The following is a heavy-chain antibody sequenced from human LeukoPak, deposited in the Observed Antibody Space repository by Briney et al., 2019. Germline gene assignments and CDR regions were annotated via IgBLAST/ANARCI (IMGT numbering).Heavy chain of an antibody. J-gene: IGHJ3*02. Sequence: GASVKVSCKASGYTFTGYYMHWVRQAPGQGLEWMGIINPSGGSTSYAQKFQGRVTMTRDTSTSTVYMELSSLRSEDTAVYYCARELLRDNWNDGNAFDIWGQGTMVTVSS. V-gene: IGHV1-46*01. CDR2: INPSGGST. D-gene: IGHD1-20*01. CDR1: GYTFTGYY. CDR3: ARELLRDNWNDGNAFDI.